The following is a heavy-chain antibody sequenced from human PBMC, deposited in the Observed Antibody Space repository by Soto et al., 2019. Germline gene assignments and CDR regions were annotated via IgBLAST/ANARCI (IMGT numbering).Heavy chain of an antibody. Sequence: GASVKVPCKASGRTFSSYAISWVRQAPGQGLEWMGGIIPIFGTANYAQKFQGRVTITADESTSTAYMELSSLRSEDTAVYYCARVFDSSGYSLDYWGQGTLVTVSS. CDR2: IIPIFGTA. CDR1: GRTFSSYA. CDR3: ARVFDSSGYSLDY. D-gene: IGHD3-22*01. J-gene: IGHJ4*02. V-gene: IGHV1-69*01.